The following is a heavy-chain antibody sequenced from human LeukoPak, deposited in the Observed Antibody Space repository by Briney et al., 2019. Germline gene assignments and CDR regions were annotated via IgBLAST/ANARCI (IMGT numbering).Heavy chain of an antibody. CDR2: IYISGRT. CDR3: ASGLAYCGGDCP. D-gene: IGHD2-21*02. Sequence: PSETLSLTCTVSGGAINSTGYYWSWIRQPAGKGLEWIGRIYISGRTNYNPSLKSRVTILVDTSKNQFSLKLSSVTAADTAVYYCASGLAYCGGDCPWGQGTLVTVSS. CDR1: GGAINSTGYY. V-gene: IGHV4-61*02. J-gene: IGHJ5*02.